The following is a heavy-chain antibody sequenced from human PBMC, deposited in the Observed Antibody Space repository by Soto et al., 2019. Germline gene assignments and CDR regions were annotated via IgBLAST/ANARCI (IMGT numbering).Heavy chain of an antibody. J-gene: IGHJ4*02. CDR1: GGSISSYY. V-gene: IGHV4-59*01. CDR2: IYYRRST. Sequence: QVQLQESGPGLVKPSETLSITCTVSGGSISSYYWSWIRQPPGKGLEWIGYIYYRRSTNYNPSSKSRVTIAVDTSKNQCSLKLSSVTGADTAVYYCARGGTIFGLVTRPLDYWGQGTLVTVSS. CDR3: ARGGTIFGLVTRPLDY. D-gene: IGHD3-3*01.